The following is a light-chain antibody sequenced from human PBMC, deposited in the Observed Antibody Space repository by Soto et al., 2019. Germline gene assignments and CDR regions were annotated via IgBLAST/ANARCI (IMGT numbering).Light chain of an antibody. Sequence: QPVLTQPSSLSASPGASASLTCTLRSGISIDSSRIYWYQQKPGSPPQYLLNYRSDSDKQQGPGVPSRFSGSKDASANAGILLISGLLSDDEADYFCLIWHSNAWVFGGGTKLTVL. CDR1: SGISIDSSR. J-gene: IGLJ3*02. V-gene: IGLV5-45*03. CDR3: LIWHSNAWV. CDR2: YRSDSDK.